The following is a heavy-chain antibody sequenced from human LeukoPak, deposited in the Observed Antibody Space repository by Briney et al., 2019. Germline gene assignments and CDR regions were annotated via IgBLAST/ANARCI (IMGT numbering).Heavy chain of an antibody. J-gene: IGHJ4*02. CDR2: INPNSGDT. D-gene: IGHD6-13*01. CDR3: ARDAIAAAGAGA. Sequence: ASVKVSCKAAGDTFTDKYVHWVRQAPGQGLEWMGWINPNSGDTDYAQKFQGRVTMTRDTSISTAYLEVSRLTSDDTAVYFCARDAIAAAGAGAWGQGTLVTVSS. CDR1: GDTFTDKY. V-gene: IGHV1-2*02.